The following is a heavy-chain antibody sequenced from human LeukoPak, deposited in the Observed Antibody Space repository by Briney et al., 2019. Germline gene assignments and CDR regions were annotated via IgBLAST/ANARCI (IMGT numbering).Heavy chain of an antibody. V-gene: IGHV1-2*02. CDR3: ARAQVYCSGGGCPYFDY. CDR2: INPNSGGT. J-gene: IGHJ4*02. CDR1: GYTFTGYY. Sequence: ASVKVSCKASGYTFTGYYMHWVRQAPGQGLEWMGWINPNSGGTNYAQKFQGRITMTRDTSISTAYMELSRLRSDDTAVYYCARAQVYCSGGGCPYFDYWGQGTLVAVSS. D-gene: IGHD2-15*01.